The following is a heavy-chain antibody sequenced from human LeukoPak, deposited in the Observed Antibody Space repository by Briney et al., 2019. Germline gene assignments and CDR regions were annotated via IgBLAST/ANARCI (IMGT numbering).Heavy chain of an antibody. CDR2: MYYSGST. CDR1: GGSISSYY. CDR3: ARDLGGGYSYV. Sequence: PSETLSLTCTVSGGSISSYYWSWIRQPPGKGLEWIGYMYYSGSTNYNPSLKSGVTISVDTSKNQFSLKLSSVTAADTAVYYCARDLGGGYSYVWGQGTLVTVSS. V-gene: IGHV4-59*01. J-gene: IGHJ4*02. D-gene: IGHD5-18*01.